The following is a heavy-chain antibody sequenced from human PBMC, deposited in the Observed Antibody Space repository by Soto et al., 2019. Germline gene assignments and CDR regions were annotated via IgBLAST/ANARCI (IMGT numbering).Heavy chain of an antibody. CDR3: ARHPSARRRYNWFDP. V-gene: IGHV4-39*01. CDR2: IYYSGST. CDR1: GGSISSSSYY. Sequence: QLQLQESGPGLVKPSETLSLTCTVSGGSISSSSYYWGWIRQPPGKGLEWIGSIYYSGSTYYNPSLKSRVAISGDTSKHPSPLKLSPVTAADTAVYYCARHPSARRRYNWFDPWGQGPLVTVSS. D-gene: IGHD6-6*01. J-gene: IGHJ5*02.